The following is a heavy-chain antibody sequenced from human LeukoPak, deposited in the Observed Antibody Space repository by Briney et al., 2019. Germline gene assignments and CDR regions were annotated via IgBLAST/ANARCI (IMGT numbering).Heavy chain of an antibody. J-gene: IGHJ6*03. CDR3: ARIGMEYLYYMDV. CDR1: GFTFSGSA. CDR2: IRSKANSYAT. D-gene: IGHD2-2*01. Sequence: GGSLRLSCAASGFTFSGSAMHWVRQASGKGLEWVGRIRSKANSYATAYAASVKGRFTISRDDSKNTAYLQMNSLKTEDTAVYYCARIGMEYLYYMDVWGKGTTVTISS. V-gene: IGHV3-73*01.